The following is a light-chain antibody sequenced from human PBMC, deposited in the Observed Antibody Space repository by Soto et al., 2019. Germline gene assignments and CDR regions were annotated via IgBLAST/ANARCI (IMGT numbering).Light chain of an antibody. CDR3: QHRMNWPLT. Sequence: IVLTQSPDTLSLYPGERATLSCRASQSVSSDYLAWYQQKPGQAPRLLIYDASNRATGIPARFSGSGSGTDFTLTISSLEPEDFAVYYCQHRMNWPLTFGQVGRLEVK. CDR2: DAS. V-gene: IGKV3-11*01. CDR1: QSVSSDY. J-gene: IGKJ5*01.